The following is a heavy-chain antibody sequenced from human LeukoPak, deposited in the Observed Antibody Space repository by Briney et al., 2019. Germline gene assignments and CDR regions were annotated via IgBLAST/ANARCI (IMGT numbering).Heavy chain of an antibody. Sequence: PGGSLRLSCAASRLTFSSHWMTWVRQAPGKGLEWVANIKQDGSVKDYVDSVKGRFTISRDNAKNSLYLQMNSLRVEDTAVYYCARDSAGSSSFAFDIWGQGTLVTVSS. CDR2: IKQDGSVK. D-gene: IGHD2-2*01. V-gene: IGHV3-7*01. J-gene: IGHJ3*02. CDR3: ARDSAGSSSFAFDI. CDR1: RLTFSSHW.